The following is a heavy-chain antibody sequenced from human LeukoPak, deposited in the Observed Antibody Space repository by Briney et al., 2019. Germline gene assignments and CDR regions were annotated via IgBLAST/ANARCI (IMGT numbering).Heavy chain of an antibody. CDR3: ARGPNYYGSGSYYFGRGGPENFDY. CDR2: INAGNGNT. CDR1: GYTFTSYA. V-gene: IGHV1-3*01. J-gene: IGHJ4*02. Sequence: ASVKVSCKASGYTFTSYAMHWVRQAPGQRLEWMGWINAGNGNTKYSQKFQGRVTITRDTSASTAYMELSSLRSEDTAVYYCARGPNYYGSGSYYFGRGGPENFDYWGQGTLVTVSS. D-gene: IGHD3-10*01.